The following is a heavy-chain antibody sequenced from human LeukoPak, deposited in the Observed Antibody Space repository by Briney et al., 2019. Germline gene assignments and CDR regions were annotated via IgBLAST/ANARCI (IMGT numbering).Heavy chain of an antibody. D-gene: IGHD7-27*01. J-gene: IGHJ4*02. CDR1: GVTFSRYG. V-gene: IGHV3-30*02. CDR2: IGPDGRDQ. CDR3: ARDLMWGFDN. Sequence: GGSLRLSCAASGVTFSRYGMHWVRQTPGVGLEWVAIIGPDGRDQHYTDSVKGRFTISRDNSKNTLYLQLNSLRDEDTGLYFCARDLMWGFDNWGRGTLVTVSS.